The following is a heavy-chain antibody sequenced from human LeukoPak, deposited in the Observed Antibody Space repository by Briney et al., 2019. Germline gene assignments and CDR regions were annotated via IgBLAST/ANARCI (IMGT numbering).Heavy chain of an antibody. Sequence: ASVKVSCKTSGYTFSDYYMHWVRQAPGQGLEWMGWINPNSGETKSAQKFQGRVTMTGDTSISTAYMELRRVTSDDTAVYYCARDRDYSNTTTGFDESSQRSSATVSS. J-gene: IGHJ4*02. CDR2: INPNSGET. CDR1: GYTFSDYY. V-gene: IGHV1-2*02. CDR3: ARDRDYSNTTTGFDE. D-gene: IGHD4-11*01.